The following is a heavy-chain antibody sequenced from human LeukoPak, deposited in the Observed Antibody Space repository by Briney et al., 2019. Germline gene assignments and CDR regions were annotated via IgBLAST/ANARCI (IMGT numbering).Heavy chain of an antibody. D-gene: IGHD1-7*01. J-gene: IGHJ4*02. CDR1: GGSISSHY. CDR3: AREAPGTPSYFDY. CDR2: IYYGGST. V-gene: IGHV4-59*11. Sequence: SETLSLTCTVSGGSISSHYWSWIRQPPGKGLEWIGYIYYGGSTNYNPSLKSRVTISVDTSKNQFSLKLSSVTAADTAVYYCAREAPGTPSYFDYWGQGTLVTVSS.